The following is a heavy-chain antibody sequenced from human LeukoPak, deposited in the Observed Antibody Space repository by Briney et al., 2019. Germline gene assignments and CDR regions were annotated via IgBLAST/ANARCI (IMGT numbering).Heavy chain of an antibody. D-gene: IGHD6-13*01. CDR2: ISYDGSNK. J-gene: IGHJ4*02. CDR3: ARTIAPAGYFFDS. CDR1: GFTFSTYA. V-gene: IGHV3-30-3*01. Sequence: PGGSLRLSCAASGFTFSTYAMHWVRQAPGKGLEWVAVISYDGSNKYYADSVKGRFTISRDNSKNTLSLQMNGLTTEDTAMYYCARTIAPAGYFFDSWGQGTLVTVSS.